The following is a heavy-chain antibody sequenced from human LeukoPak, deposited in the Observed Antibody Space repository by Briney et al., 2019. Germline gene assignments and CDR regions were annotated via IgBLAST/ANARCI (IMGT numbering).Heavy chain of an antibody. CDR1: GSSISSYY. CDR2: IFYSGTT. CDR3: ARAKLWETFDY. V-gene: IGHV4-59*01. D-gene: IGHD3-10*01. J-gene: IGHJ4*02. Sequence: SESLSLTCTVSGSSISSYYWSWIRQPPGKGLEWIGYIFYSGTTNYNPSLKSRITISLDTSKNQFSLKLSSMTAADTAVYYCARAKLWETFDYWGQGTLVTV.